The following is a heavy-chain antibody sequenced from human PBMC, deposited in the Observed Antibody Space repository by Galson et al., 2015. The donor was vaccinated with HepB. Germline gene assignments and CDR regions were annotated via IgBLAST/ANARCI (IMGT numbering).Heavy chain of an antibody. V-gene: IGHV3-53*01. CDR1: GFTVNYNY. CDR2: IYSGDST. J-gene: IGHJ4*02. Sequence: SLRLSCAVSGFTVNYNYMSWVRQAPGKGLEWVSVIYSGDSTDYADSVKGRFTISRDISKNTVYLQMNDLRAEDTAVYYCARGQLLRSPFDYWGQGIKVTVSS. D-gene: IGHD2/OR15-2a*01. CDR3: ARGQLLRSPFDY.